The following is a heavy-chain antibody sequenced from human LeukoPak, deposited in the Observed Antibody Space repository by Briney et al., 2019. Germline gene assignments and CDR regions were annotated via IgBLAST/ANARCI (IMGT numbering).Heavy chain of an antibody. D-gene: IGHD6-6*01. CDR2: ISSNGGST. CDR3: VKDLGSSSSGGPFDY. Sequence: GGSLRLSCSASGLTFSSYAMHWVRQAPGKGLEYVSAISSNGGSTYYADSVKGRFTISRDNSKNTLYLQMSSLRAEDTAVYYCVKDLGSSSSGGPFDYWGQGTLVTVSS. V-gene: IGHV3-64D*06. CDR1: GLTFSSYA. J-gene: IGHJ4*02.